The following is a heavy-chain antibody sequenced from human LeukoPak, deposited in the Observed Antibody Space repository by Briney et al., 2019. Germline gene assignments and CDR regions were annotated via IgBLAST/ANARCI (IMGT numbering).Heavy chain of an antibody. V-gene: IGHV4-34*01. Sequence: KPSETLSLTCAVYGGSFSGYYWSWIRQPPGKGLEWIGEINHSGSTNYNPSLKSRVTISVDTSENQFSLKLSSVTAADTAVCYCARGERSSSWYWFDPWGQGTLVTVSS. CDR3: ARGERSSSWYWFDP. CDR1: GGSFSGYY. CDR2: INHSGST. J-gene: IGHJ5*02. D-gene: IGHD6-13*01.